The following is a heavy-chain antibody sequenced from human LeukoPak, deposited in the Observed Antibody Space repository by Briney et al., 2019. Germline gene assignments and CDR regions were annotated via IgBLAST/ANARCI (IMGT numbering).Heavy chain of an antibody. CDR2: ISVSGDST. D-gene: IGHD6-13*01. CDR1: GFTFSTYA. CDR3: ATTRRYSSSWDRGFFDY. V-gene: IGHV3-23*01. Sequence: GGSLRLSCAASGFTFSTYAMSWVRQAPGGGLEWVSAISVSGDSTYYAASVKGRLIISRDYSKNTLYLQMNSLRAEDTAVYYCATTRRYSSSWDRGFFDYWGQGTLVTVSS. J-gene: IGHJ4*02.